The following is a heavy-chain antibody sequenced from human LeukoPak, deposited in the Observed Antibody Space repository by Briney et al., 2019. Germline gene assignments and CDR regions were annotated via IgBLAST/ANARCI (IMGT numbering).Heavy chain of an antibody. D-gene: IGHD3-10*01. J-gene: IGHJ4*02. CDR3: AKGFGESTRYYFDY. CDR2: ISYDGSNK. V-gene: IGHV3-30-3*01. Sequence: GGSLRLSCAASGFTFSSYAMHWVRQAPGKGLEWVAVISYDGSNKYYADSVKGRFTISRDNAKNSLYLQMNSLRAEDTALYYCAKGFGESTRYYFDYWGQGTLVTVSS. CDR1: GFTFSSYA.